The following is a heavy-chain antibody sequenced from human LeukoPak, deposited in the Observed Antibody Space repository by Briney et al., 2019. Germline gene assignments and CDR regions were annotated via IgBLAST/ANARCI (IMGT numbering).Heavy chain of an antibody. Sequence: GASVKVSCKASGYTFTDYYMHWVRQAPGQGLEWLGGSDPEDGERIYAQMFQGRVTMTEDTSIDTAYMELSSLRSEDTAVYYCVTGFTTMAVDYFDYWGQGTLVTVSP. CDR3: VTGFTTMAVDYFDY. CDR1: GYTFTDYY. CDR2: SDPEDGER. J-gene: IGHJ4*02. V-gene: IGHV1-24*01. D-gene: IGHD5-18*01.